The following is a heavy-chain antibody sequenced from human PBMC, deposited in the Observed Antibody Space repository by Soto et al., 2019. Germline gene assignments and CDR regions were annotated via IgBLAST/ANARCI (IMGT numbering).Heavy chain of an antibody. J-gene: IGHJ4*02. CDR3: AKVLKTTVTKLPLFDY. CDR1: GFTFSSYG. V-gene: IGHV3-30*18. D-gene: IGHD4-17*01. Sequence: PGGSLRLSCAASGFTFSSYGMGWVRQAPGKGLEWVAVISYDGSNKYYANSVKGRFTISRDNSKNTMYLQMNSLRAEETAVYYCAKVLKTTVTKLPLFDYWGQGTLVTVSS. CDR2: ISYDGSNK.